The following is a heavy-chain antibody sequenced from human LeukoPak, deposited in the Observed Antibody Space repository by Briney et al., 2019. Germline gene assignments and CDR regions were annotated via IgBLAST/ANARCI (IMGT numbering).Heavy chain of an antibody. CDR2: IWYDGSNK. J-gene: IGHJ4*02. V-gene: IGHV3-33*01. CDR3: ARDWYSSSSYYFDY. Sequence: GGSLRLSCAASGFTFSSYGTHWVRQAPGKGLEWVAVIWYDGSNKYYADSVKGRFTISRDNSKNTLYLQMNSLRAEDTAVYYCARDWYSSSSYYFDYWGQGTLVTVSS. CDR1: GFTFSSYG. D-gene: IGHD6-13*01.